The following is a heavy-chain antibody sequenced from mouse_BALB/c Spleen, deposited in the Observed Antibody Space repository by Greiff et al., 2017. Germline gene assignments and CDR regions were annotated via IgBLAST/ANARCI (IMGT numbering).Heavy chain of an antibody. D-gene: IGHD1-1*01. V-gene: IGHV2-9*02. Sequence: VMLVESGPGLVAPSQSLSITCTVSGFSLTSYGVHWVRQPPGKGLEWLGVIWAGGSTNYNSALMSRLSISKDNSKSQVFLKMNSLQTDDTAMYYCAREKVYYGSPYYAMDYWGQGTSVTVSS. CDR1: GFSLTSYG. CDR2: IWAGGST. J-gene: IGHJ4*01. CDR3: AREKVYYGSPYYAMDY.